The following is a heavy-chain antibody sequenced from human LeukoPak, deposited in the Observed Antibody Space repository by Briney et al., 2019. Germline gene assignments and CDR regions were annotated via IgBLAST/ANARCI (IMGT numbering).Heavy chain of an antibody. Sequence: SVKVSCKASGGTFGSYAISWVRQAPGQGLEWMGGIIPIFGTANYAQKFQGRVTITTDESTSTAYMELSSLRSEDTAVYYCARVAQVGATTWFDPWGQGTLVTVSS. CDR3: ARVAQVGATTWFDP. V-gene: IGHV1-69*05. CDR1: GGTFGSYA. J-gene: IGHJ5*02. CDR2: IIPIFGTA. D-gene: IGHD1-26*01.